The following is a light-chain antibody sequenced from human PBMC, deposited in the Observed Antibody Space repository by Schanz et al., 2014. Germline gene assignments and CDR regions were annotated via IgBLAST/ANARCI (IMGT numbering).Light chain of an antibody. V-gene: IGLV2-23*01. CDR3: CSYAGSRWV. CDR1: SSDVGSYNL. Sequence: QSALTQPASVSGSPGQSITISCTGTSSDVGSYNLVSWYQQHPGKAPKLMIYEGSKRPSGVSNRFSGSKSGNTASLRISGLQAEDEADYYCCSYAGSRWVFGGGTQLTVL. CDR2: EGS. J-gene: IGLJ3*02.